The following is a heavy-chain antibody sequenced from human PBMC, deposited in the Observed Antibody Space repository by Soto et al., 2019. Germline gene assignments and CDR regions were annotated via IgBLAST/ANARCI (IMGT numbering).Heavy chain of an antibody. J-gene: IGHJ5*02. D-gene: IGHD3-10*01. CDR1: GGTFSSYA. Sequence: GASVKVSCKASGGTFSSYAISWLRQSPGQGLEWMGGIIPIFGTANYAQKFQGRVTITADESTSTAYMELSSLRSEDTAVYYCARWYYYGSGSYSQFDPWGQETLVTVSS. V-gene: IGHV1-69*13. CDR3: ARWYYYGSGSYSQFDP. CDR2: IIPIFGTA.